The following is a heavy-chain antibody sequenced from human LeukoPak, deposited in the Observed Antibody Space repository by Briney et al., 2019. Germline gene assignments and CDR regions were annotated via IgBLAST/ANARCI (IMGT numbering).Heavy chain of an antibody. CDR3: ARDPIHRDDYNAE. D-gene: IGHD5-24*01. CDR2: INYSGTT. CDR1: GPSISNFY. J-gene: IGHJ4*02. V-gene: IGHV4-59*01. Sequence: SPSKTLSLTCTVSGPSISNFYWSWIRQPPGRGLEWVGSINYSGTTNYNPSLKSRVTMSVDTSKNQVSLKLNSVTAADTAVYYCARDPIHRDDYNAEWGQGVLVSVSS.